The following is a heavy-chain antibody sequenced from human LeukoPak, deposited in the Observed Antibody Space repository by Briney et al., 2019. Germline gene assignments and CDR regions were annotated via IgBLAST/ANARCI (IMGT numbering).Heavy chain of an antibody. V-gene: IGHV4-4*07. Sequence: SETLSLTCSVSGDSISYFYWSWIRQAAGKGLEWIGRIYNSGSTDYNASLKSRVTMSVDTSKNQLSLKVISVTAADTAVYYCARAPRIAVAGTNYYYYYYMDVWGKGTTVTVSS. CDR3: ARAPRIAVAGTNYYYYYYMDV. D-gene: IGHD6-19*01. J-gene: IGHJ6*03. CDR1: GDSISYFY. CDR2: IYNSGST.